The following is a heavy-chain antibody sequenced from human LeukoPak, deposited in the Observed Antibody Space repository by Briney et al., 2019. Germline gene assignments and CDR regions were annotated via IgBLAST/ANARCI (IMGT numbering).Heavy chain of an antibody. D-gene: IGHD6-19*01. V-gene: IGHV1-2*02. CDR2: INPNSGGT. CDR3: DLLPLKGSGWTFDY. CDR1: GYTFTGYY. Sequence: GASVKVSCKASGYTFTGYYMHWVRQAPGQGLEWMGWINPNSGGTNYAQKFQGRVTMTRDTSISTAYMELSRLRSDDTAVYYCDLLPLKGSGWTFDYWGQGTLVTVSS. J-gene: IGHJ4*02.